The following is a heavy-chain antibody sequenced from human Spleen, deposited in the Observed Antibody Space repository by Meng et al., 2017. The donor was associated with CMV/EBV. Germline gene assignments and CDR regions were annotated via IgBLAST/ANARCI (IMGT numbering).Heavy chain of an antibody. V-gene: IGHV3-21*01. CDR2: ISSSSSYI. D-gene: IGHD2-2*02. J-gene: IGHJ6*02. Sequence: GESLKISCAASGFTFSSYEMNWVRQAPGKGLEWVSSISSSSSYIYYADSVKGRFTISRDNAKNSLYLQMNSLRAEDTAVYYCARDPNQLLYLGDYYGMDVWGQGTTVTVSS. CDR3: ARDPNQLLYLGDYYGMDV. CDR1: GFTFSSYE.